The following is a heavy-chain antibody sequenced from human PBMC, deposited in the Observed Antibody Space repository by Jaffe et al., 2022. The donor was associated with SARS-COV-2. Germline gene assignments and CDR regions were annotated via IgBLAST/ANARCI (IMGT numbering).Heavy chain of an antibody. D-gene: IGHD1-1*01. CDR1: GFTVSSNY. V-gene: IGHV3-66*02. CDR3: ARERRDGYYYYGMDV. CDR2: IYSGGST. Sequence: EVQLVESGGGLVQPGGSLRLSCAASGFTVSSNYMSWVRQAPGKGLEWVSVIYSGGSTYYADSVKGRFTISRDNSKNTLYLQMNSLRAEDTAVYYCARERRDGYYYYGMDVWGQGTTVTVSS. J-gene: IGHJ6*02.